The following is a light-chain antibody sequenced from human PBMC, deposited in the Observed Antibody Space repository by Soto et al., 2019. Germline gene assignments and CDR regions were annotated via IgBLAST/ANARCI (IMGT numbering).Light chain of an antibody. Sequence: QLVLTQSSSASASLGSSVKVTCTLSSGHSKSIIAWHQQQPGKAPRYLMKIERSGSYKRGGGVPDRFSGSSSGADRDLTISILQSDDEADYYCETWDSNTRVFGGGTKVTVL. V-gene: IGLV4-60*03. CDR3: ETWDSNTRV. CDR2: IERSGSY. J-gene: IGLJ3*02. CDR1: SGHSKSI.